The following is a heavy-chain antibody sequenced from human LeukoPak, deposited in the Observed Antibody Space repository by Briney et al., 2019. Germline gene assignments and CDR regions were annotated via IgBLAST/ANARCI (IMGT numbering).Heavy chain of an antibody. Sequence: SETLSLTCTVSGGSISSSSYYWGWIRQPPGKGLEWIGSIYYSGSTYYNPSLKSRVTISVDTSKNQFSLKLSSVTAADTAVYYCARRSGIAVAGAFDYWGQGTLVTVSS. J-gene: IGHJ4*02. V-gene: IGHV4-39*07. CDR2: IYYSGST. CDR1: GGSISSSSYY. CDR3: ARRSGIAVAGAFDY. D-gene: IGHD6-19*01.